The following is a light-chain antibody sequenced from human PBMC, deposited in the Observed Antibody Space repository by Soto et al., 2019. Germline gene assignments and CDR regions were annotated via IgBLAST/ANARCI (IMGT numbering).Light chain of an antibody. CDR1: QRVRSTY. CDR3: HQFGSSPRT. Sequence: LTQSPGTLSLSPGERATLSCRASQRVRSTYLSWYQKKPGQAPRLPIYGASSRATGIPARFRGSGSGTDFTLTSSRLEPEDFAVYSCHQFGSSPRTFGQGTKVEI. J-gene: IGKJ1*01. V-gene: IGKV3-20*01. CDR2: GAS.